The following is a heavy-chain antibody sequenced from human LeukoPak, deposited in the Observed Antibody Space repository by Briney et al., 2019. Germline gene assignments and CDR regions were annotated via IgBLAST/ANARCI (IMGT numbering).Heavy chain of an antibody. D-gene: IGHD6-19*01. Sequence: GSLRLSCAASGFTFNSYAMNWVRQAPGKGLEWVSYISSSSNIMNYADSVKGRFTTSRDNAKNSLYLQMNSLRAEDTAVYYCARGAQWPYWGQGTLVTVSS. CDR2: ISSSSNIM. CDR3: ARGAQWPY. V-gene: IGHV3-48*01. CDR1: GFTFNSYA. J-gene: IGHJ4*02.